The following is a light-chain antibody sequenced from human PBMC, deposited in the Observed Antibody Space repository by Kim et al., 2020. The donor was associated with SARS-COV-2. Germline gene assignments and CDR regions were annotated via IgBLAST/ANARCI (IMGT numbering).Light chain of an antibody. CDR3: QQRSNWPLT. CDR2: DAS. CDR1: QSVNYF. V-gene: IGKV3-11*01. J-gene: IGKJ4*01. Sequence: LSPGDRATLSCRASQSVNYFLAWYQLRPGQAPRLLIYDASDRATGIPARFSGTGSGTGFTLTISSLEPEDFAVYYCQQRSNWPLTFGGGTKVDIK.